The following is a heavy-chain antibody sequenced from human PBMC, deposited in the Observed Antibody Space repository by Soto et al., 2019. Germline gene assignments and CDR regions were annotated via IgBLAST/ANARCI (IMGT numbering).Heavy chain of an antibody. Sequence: GGSLRLSCAASGFTFSSYGMHWVRQAPGKGLEWVAVIWYDGSNKYYADSVKGRFTISRDNSKNTLYLQMNSLRAEDTAVYYCAGSIAARDGNYYYYGMDVWGQGTTVTVSS. J-gene: IGHJ6*02. D-gene: IGHD6-6*01. CDR1: GFTFSSYG. V-gene: IGHV3-33*01. CDR2: IWYDGSNK. CDR3: AGSIAARDGNYYYYGMDV.